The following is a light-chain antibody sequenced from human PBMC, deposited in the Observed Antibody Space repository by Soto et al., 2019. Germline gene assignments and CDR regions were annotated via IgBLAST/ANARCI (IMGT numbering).Light chain of an antibody. CDR2: DVS. J-gene: IGLJ2*01. CDR3: SSYTTISTVV. CDR1: SSDIGAYNY. Sequence: QSVLTQPASVSGSPGQSITISCTGTSSDIGAYNYVSWFQQYPGKAPKLMIHDVSNRPSGVSNRFSGSKSGNTASLTISGLQAEDEADYHCSSYTTISTVVFGGGTKVTVL. V-gene: IGLV2-14*01.